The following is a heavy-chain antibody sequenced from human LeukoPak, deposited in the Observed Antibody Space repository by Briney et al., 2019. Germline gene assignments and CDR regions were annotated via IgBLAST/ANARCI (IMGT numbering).Heavy chain of an antibody. Sequence: SETESLLCSVSRGSNSSMDDQGTWIRQSPGKGLEWGGYVHHSGSASYNPSLKSRVTISGDTSKCPFSLKLNSVTAADTAVYYCARDRVTVACCAYAYYNGLDVWGPGTAVTVSS. CDR3: ARDRVTVACCAYAYYNGLDV. CDR2: VHHSGSA. CDR1: RGSNSSMDDQ. J-gene: IGHJ6*02. D-gene: IGHD4-23*01. V-gene: IGHV4-31*03.